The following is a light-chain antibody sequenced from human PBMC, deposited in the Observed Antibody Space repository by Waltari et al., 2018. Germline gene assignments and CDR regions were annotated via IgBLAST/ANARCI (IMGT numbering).Light chain of an antibody. CDR1: HSDISGYDN. CDR3: TSYTRKHTWV. V-gene: IGLV2-14*03. CDR2: DVT. Sequence: QSALTQPASVSGSPGQSITISCSGTHSDISGYDNVYWYQQYPGIAPKLIIYDVTNRPSGVSNRFSGSKSGYTASLTISGLQAADEAHYYCTSYTRKHTWVFGGGTKVTVL. J-gene: IGLJ3*02.